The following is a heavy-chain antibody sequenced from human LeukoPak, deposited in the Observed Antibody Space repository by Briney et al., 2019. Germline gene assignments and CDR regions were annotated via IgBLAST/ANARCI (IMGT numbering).Heavy chain of an antibody. CDR3: ARDRRAAAGTGEAFDY. CDR2: ISACNGNT. D-gene: IGHD6-13*01. Sequence: ASVKVSCKASGYTFTSYGISWVRQAAGQGLEWMGWISACNGNTNYAQKLQGRVTMTTDTSTSTAYMELRSLRSDDTAVYYCARDRRAAAGTGEAFDYWGQGTLVTVSS. V-gene: IGHV1-18*01. J-gene: IGHJ4*02. CDR1: GYTFTSYG.